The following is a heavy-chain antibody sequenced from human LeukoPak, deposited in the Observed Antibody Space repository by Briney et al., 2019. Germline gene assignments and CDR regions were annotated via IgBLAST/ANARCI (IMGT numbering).Heavy chain of an antibody. V-gene: IGHV3-23*01. J-gene: IGHJ4*02. D-gene: IGHD2-2*01. CDR2: LSASGGST. Sequence: GGSLRLSCAASGSFSSYVMTWVRQAPRGGLEWVSTLSASGGSTYYADSVKGRFTISRDNSKNTLYLQMSSLRAEDTAVYFCAKDLILVLPAVYDYWGQGTLVTVSS. CDR1: GSFSSYV. CDR3: AKDLILVLPAVYDY.